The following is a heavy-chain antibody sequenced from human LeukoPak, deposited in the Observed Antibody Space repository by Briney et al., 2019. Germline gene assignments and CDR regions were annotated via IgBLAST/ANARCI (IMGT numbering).Heavy chain of an antibody. D-gene: IGHD2-15*01. CDR1: GFTFSNYG. Sequence: PGRSLRLSCAAPGFTFSNYGMHWVRQAPGKGLEWVAVISYDGSNRYCADSVKGRFTISRDNSKNMLYLQMNSLRAEDTAVYYCAKSQYSRDGGFDYWGQGTLVTVSS. J-gene: IGHJ4*02. CDR3: AKSQYSRDGGFDY. CDR2: ISYDGSNR. V-gene: IGHV3-30*18.